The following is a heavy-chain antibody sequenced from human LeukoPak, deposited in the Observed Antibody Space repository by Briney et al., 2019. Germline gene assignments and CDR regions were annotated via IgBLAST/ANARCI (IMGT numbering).Heavy chain of an antibody. CDR2: ITYSGTTI. D-gene: IGHD2-21*02. J-gene: IGHJ3*02. CDR3: ARGTAAGGSDAFDI. CDR1: GFTFSDYY. Sequence: GGSLRLSCAASGFTFSDYYMSWIRQSPGKGLEWVSYITYSGTTIYYADSVKGRFTISRDNAESSLYLQMNSLRAEDTAVYYCARGTAAGGSDAFDIWGQGAMVTVSS. V-gene: IGHV3-11*04.